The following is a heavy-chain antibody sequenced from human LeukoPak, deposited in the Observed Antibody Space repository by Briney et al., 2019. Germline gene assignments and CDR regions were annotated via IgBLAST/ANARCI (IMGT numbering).Heavy chain of an antibody. Sequence: GGSLRLSCAASGFTFSSYSMNWVRQAPGKGLEWVSYISSSSSTIYYADSVKGRFTISRDNAKNSLYLQMNSLRAEDTAVYYCARAAGYCSGGSCYLSYWGQGTLVTVSS. J-gene: IGHJ4*02. V-gene: IGHV3-48*04. CDR2: ISSSSSTI. D-gene: IGHD2-15*01. CDR1: GFTFSSYS. CDR3: ARAAGYCSGGSCYLSY.